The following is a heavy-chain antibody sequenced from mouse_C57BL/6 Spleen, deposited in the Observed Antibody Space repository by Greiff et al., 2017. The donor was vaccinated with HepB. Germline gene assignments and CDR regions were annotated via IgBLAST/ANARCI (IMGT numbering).Heavy chain of an antibody. Sequence: VQLQQSGPELVKPGASVKISCKASGYTFTDYYMNWVKQSHGKSLEWIGDINPNNGGTSYNQKFKGKATLTVDKSSSTAYMELRSLTSEDSAVYYCATSTVVAYFDDWGQGTTLTVSS. CDR1: GYTFTDYY. V-gene: IGHV1-26*01. CDR3: ATSTVVAYFDD. CDR2: INPNNGGT. J-gene: IGHJ2*01. D-gene: IGHD1-1*01.